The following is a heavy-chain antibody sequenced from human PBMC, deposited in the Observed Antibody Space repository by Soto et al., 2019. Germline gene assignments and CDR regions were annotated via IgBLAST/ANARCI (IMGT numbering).Heavy chain of an antibody. CDR3: ARHRGYYDILTGYYTELNFDY. CDR1: GGAIRSSSYY. CDR2: IYYSGTT. J-gene: IGHJ4*02. D-gene: IGHD3-9*01. V-gene: IGHV4-39*01. Sequence: ATLSSTGTVAGGAIRSSSYYWGWIRQPPGKGLEWIGSIYYSGTTYYNPSLKSRVTISVDTSKNQFSLKLSSVTAADTAAYYCARHRGYYDILTGYYTELNFDYWGQGTLVTVPS.